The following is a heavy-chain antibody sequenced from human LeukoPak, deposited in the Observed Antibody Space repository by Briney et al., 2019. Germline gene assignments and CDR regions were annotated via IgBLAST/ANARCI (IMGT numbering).Heavy chain of an antibody. J-gene: IGHJ4*02. Sequence: SETLSLTCTVSGGSISSYYWSWIRQPPGKGLEWIGYIYYSGSTNYNPSLKSRVTISVDTSKNQFSLKLSSVTAADTAVYYCATQLVILGYFDYWGQGTLVTVSS. D-gene: IGHD2-21*01. V-gene: IGHV4-59*08. CDR3: ATQLVILGYFDY. CDR2: IYYSGST. CDR1: GGSISSYY.